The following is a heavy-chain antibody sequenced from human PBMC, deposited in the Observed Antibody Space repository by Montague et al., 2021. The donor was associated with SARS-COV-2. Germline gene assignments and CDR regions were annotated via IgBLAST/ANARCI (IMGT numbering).Heavy chain of an antibody. CDR2: IYYSGST. CDR1: GGSISSYY. Sequence: SETLSLTCTVSGGSISSYYWSWIRQPPGKGLEWIGYIYYSGSTNYNPSLKSRVTISVDTSKNQFSLKLSSVTAADTAVYYCAREGWSGSYYNGPFDYWGQGPLVTVSP. D-gene: IGHD3-10*01. J-gene: IGHJ4*02. V-gene: IGHV4-59*01. CDR3: AREGWSGSYYNGPFDY.